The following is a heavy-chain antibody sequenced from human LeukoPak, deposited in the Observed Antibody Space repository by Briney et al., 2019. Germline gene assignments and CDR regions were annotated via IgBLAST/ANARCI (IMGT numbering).Heavy chain of an antibody. J-gene: IGHJ6*02. CDR3: ARAYCTGGSCLYYYYYGMDV. D-gene: IGHD2-15*01. V-gene: IGHV1-3*01. CDR1: GYTFSSHT. Sequence: DSVKVSCKASGYTFSSHTMHWVRQAPGQRLEWMGWINAGNGNTKYSQKFQGRVTITRDTSASTAYMELRSLRSEDTAVYYCARAYCTGGSCLYYYYYGMDVWGQGTTVTVSS. CDR2: INAGNGNT.